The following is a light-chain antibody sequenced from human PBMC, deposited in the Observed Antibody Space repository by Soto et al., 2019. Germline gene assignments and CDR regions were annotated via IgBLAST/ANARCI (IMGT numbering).Light chain of an antibody. CDR3: SSYAGSNNVG. J-gene: IGLJ2*01. V-gene: IGLV2-8*01. Sequence: QSALTQPPSASGSPGQSVTISCTGTSSDVGGYNYVSWYQQHPGKAPKLMIYEVSQRPSGVPDRFSGSKSGNTASLTVSGLQAEDEADYYCSSYAGSNNVGFGGGTKLTVL. CDR2: EVS. CDR1: SSDVGGYNY.